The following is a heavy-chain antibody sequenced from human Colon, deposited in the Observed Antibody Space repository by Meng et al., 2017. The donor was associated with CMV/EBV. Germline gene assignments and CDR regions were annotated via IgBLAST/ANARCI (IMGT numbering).Heavy chain of an antibody. CDR3: VTWLGDPFVDY. Sequence: GESLKISCAASGFPFTEFAMTWVRQAPGKGLEWVSGISASGGSTYYADSVKGRFTVSRDNGKNTQYLQINSLTGEDTATYYCVTWLGDPFVDYWGQGTLVTVSS. D-gene: IGHD3-10*01. CDR2: ISASGGST. CDR1: GFPFTEFA. V-gene: IGHV3-23*01. J-gene: IGHJ4*02.